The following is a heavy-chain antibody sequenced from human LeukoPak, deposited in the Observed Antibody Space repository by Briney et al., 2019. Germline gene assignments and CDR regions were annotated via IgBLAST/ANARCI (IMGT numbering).Heavy chain of an antibody. CDR3: ARDIDTTSHYGWFDP. V-gene: IGHV3-33*01. CDR1: GFSFSDFG. D-gene: IGHD2/OR15-2a*01. Sequence: GRSLRLSCVASGFSFSDFGIHWVRQAPGKGLEWVAVMWYDVRRTYYADSVKGRFTISRDTSKNTLYLQMSSLRAEDTAVYYCARDIDTTSHYGWFDPWGQGTLVTVSS. J-gene: IGHJ5*02. CDR2: MWYDVRRT.